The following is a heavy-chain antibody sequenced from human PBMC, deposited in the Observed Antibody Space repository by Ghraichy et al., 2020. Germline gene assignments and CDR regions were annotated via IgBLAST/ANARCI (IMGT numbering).Heavy chain of an antibody. D-gene: IGHD2-15*01. J-gene: IGHJ4*02. CDR2: ISGGGGNT. CDR1: GFTFSSYA. V-gene: IGHV3-23*01. Sequence: GGSLRLSCAASGFTFSSYAMSWVRQAPGKGLKWVSGISGGGGNTHYGDSVKGRFTISRDNSKNTLYLQMNSLRAEDTAVYYCAKDRVCSGGSCYFDYWGQGTLVTVSS. CDR3: AKDRVCSGGSCYFDY.